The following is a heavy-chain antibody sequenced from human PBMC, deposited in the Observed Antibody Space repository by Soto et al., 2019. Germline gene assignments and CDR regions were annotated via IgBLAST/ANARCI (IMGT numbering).Heavy chain of an antibody. J-gene: IGHJ6*02. CDR1: GGSISSSNW. D-gene: IGHD2-2*01. V-gene: IGHV4-4*02. CDR3: ARDHVVVPAAKGGMDV. Sequence: QVQLQESGPGLVKPSGTLSLTCAVSGGSISSSNWWSWVRKPPGKGLEWIGEISHSGSTNYNPSLKRRVTISVDKSKNKFSLKLSSVTAADTAVYYCARDHVVVPAAKGGMDVWGQGTTVTVSS. CDR2: ISHSGST.